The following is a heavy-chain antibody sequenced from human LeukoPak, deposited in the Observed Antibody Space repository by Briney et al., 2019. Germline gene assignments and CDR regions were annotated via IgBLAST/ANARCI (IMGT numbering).Heavy chain of an antibody. CDR1: GFTFSSYE. Sequence: HPGGSLRLSCAASGFTFSSYEMNWVRRAPGKGLGWVSYISSSGSTIYYADSVKGRFTISRDNAKNSLYLQMNSLRAEDTAVYYCAELGITMIGGVWGKGTTVTISS. CDR2: ISSSGSTI. V-gene: IGHV3-48*03. J-gene: IGHJ6*04. CDR3: AELGITMIGGV. D-gene: IGHD3-10*02.